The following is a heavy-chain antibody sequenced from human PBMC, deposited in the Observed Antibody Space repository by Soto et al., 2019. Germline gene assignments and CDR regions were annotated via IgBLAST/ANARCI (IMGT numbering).Heavy chain of an antibody. CDR1: GYTFTSYG. V-gene: IGHV1-18*04. CDR2: ISPLKGRT. Sequence: QVQLVQSGPDLKRPGASMKVSCKASGYTFTSYGISWVRQAPGQGLEWMAWISPLKGRTQYSQKAQGRVTLSTDTXXXXXXXXXXXXXXXXXXXXXXXXXXXXXXXXFKHWGQGTLVTVS. J-gene: IGHJ1*01. CDR3: XXXXXXXXXXFKH.